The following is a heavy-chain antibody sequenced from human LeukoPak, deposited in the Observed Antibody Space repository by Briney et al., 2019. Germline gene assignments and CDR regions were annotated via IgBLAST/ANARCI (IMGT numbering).Heavy chain of an antibody. CDR1: GGSFSGYY. D-gene: IGHD2-2*01. CDR2: INHSGST. CDR3: ARGRGSTRPQWFDP. J-gene: IGHJ5*02. V-gene: IGHV4-34*01. Sequence: PSETLSLTCAVYGGSFSGYYWSWIRQPPGKGLEWIGEINHSGSTNYNPSLKSRVTISVDTSKNQFSLKLSSVTAADTAVYYCARGRGSTRPQWFDPWGQGTLVTVSS.